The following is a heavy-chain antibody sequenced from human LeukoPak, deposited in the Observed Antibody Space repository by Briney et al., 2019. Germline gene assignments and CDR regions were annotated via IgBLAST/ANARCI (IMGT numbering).Heavy chain of an antibody. CDR1: GYTFTSYG. Sequence: ASVKVSCKASGYTFTSYGISWVRQAPGQGLEWMGWISAYSGNTNYAQKLQGRVTMTTDTSMSTAYMELRSLRSDDTAVYYCARVSRVVVPAAIKGFDYWGQGTLVTVSS. J-gene: IGHJ4*02. CDR2: ISAYSGNT. V-gene: IGHV1-18*01. CDR3: ARVSRVVVPAAIKGFDY. D-gene: IGHD2-2*01.